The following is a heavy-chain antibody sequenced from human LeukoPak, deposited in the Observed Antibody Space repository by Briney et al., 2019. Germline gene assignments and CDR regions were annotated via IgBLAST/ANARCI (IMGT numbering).Heavy chain of an antibody. CDR3: ARGKDWGRVSGFDM. D-gene: IGHD7-27*01. V-gene: IGHV3-74*01. Sequence: GGSLRLSCAASGFTFSSYGMHWVRQAPGKGLVWVARVSSDGTDKTYADSVRGRLTISGDSAKNTLYLQMNSLRAEDTAVYYCARGKDWGRVSGFDMWGQGTMVTVS. CDR2: VSSDGTDK. J-gene: IGHJ3*02. CDR1: GFTFSSYG.